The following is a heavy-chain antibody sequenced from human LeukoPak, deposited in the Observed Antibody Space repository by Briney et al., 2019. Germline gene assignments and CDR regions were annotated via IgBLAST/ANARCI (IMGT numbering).Heavy chain of an antibody. CDR3: TTVSHFYL. CDR1: GFTFINAW. Sequence: GGSLRLSCEVSGFTFINAWLSWVRQAPGKGLEWVGRIKHDGTTDHAAPVKGRFTISRDVSKDTLYLQMNSLKTEDTAVYYCTTVSHFYLGGQGTLVTVSS. J-gene: IGHJ4*02. V-gene: IGHV3-15*01. D-gene: IGHD2/OR15-2a*01. CDR2: IKHDGTT.